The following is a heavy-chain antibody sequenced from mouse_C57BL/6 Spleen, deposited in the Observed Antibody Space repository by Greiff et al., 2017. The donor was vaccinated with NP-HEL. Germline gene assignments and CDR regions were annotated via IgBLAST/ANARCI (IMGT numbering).Heavy chain of an antibody. CDR1: GFTFSSYA. D-gene: IGHD2-4*01. CDR2: ISSGGDYI. J-gene: IGHJ2*01. V-gene: IGHV5-9-1*02. Sequence: EVNVVESGEGLVKPGGSLKLSCAASGFTFSSYAMSWVRQTPEKRLEWVAYISSGGDYIYYADTVKGRFTISRDNARNTLYLQMSSLKSEDTAMYYCTRGYDYDGYYFDYWGQGTTLTVSS. CDR3: TRGYDYDGYYFDY.